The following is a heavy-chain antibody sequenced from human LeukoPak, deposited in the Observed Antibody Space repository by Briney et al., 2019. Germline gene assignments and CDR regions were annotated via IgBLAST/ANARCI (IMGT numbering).Heavy chain of an antibody. V-gene: IGHV5-51*01. CDR1: GYTLTNNW. CDR3: ARRASSYMDV. CDR2: IYPGDSDT. Sequence: GESLKISCKVSGYTLTNNWIGWVRQVPGKGLEWMGLIYPGDSDTRYNPSFQGQVTISADTSTSTAYLQWSSLKASDTAIYYCARRASSYMDVWGKGTTV. J-gene: IGHJ6*04. D-gene: IGHD2-2*01.